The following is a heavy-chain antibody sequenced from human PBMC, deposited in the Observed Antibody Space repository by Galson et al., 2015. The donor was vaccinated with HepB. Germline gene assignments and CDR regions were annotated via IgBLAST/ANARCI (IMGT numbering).Heavy chain of an antibody. CDR2: INAGNDDT. J-gene: IGHJ5*02. V-gene: IGHV1-3*01. D-gene: IGHD1-26*01. CDR3: ARDGAPWEPPANWFDP. Sequence: SVKVSCKASGYTFSSYAMHWLRQAPGQRLEWMGSINAGNDDTKYSQKLQGRATITKDPSANLVYIQLNSLRSEDTAVYYCARDGAPWEPPANWFDPRGQGTLVTVSS. CDR1: GYTFSSYA.